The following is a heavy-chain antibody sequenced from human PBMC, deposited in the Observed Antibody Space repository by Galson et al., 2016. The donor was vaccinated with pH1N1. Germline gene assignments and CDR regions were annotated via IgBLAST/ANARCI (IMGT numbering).Heavy chain of an antibody. CDR2: IDPGSGST. V-gene: IGHV1-46*03. Sequence: SVKVSCKASGYTLSRYYMHWVRQAPGQGLEWMGIIDPGSGSTTYAQKFQGRVTMTHDTATNTVYMELSSLRSEDTAVYYCARRYYFDYWGQGTLVAVSS. J-gene: IGHJ4*02. CDR1: GYTLSRYY. CDR3: ARRYYFDY.